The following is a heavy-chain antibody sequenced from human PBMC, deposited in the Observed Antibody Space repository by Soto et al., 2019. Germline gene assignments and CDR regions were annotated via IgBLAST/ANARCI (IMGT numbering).Heavy chain of an antibody. CDR2: ISYDGSNK. D-gene: IGHD2-15*01. V-gene: IGHV3-30*18. Sequence: QVQLVESGGGVVQPGRSLRLSCAASGFTFSSYGMHWVRQAPGKGLEWVAVISYDGSNKYYADSVKGRFTISRDNSKNTLYLQMNSLRAEDTAVYYCAKDHSYCSGGSCYLGWGQGTLVTVSS. J-gene: IGHJ1*01. CDR3: AKDHSYCSGGSCYLG. CDR1: GFTFSSYG.